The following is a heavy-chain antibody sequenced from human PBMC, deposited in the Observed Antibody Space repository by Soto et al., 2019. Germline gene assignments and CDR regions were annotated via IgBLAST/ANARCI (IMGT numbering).Heavy chain of an antibody. CDR1: GFIFSNYV. V-gene: IGHV3-30*18. D-gene: IGHD2-15*01. CDR2: ISFDGKNR. J-gene: IGHJ4*02. CDR3: AKRGGVVGGSEHPFFEY. Sequence: QVQLVESGGGVVQPGKSLRLSCAASGFIFSNYVMHWVRQAPGKGLEWVALISFDGKNRNYADSLKGRFTIYRDNPKNTLYLKMNSLKPEDTAFYYCAKRGGVVGGSEHPFFEYWGQGTLVTVSS.